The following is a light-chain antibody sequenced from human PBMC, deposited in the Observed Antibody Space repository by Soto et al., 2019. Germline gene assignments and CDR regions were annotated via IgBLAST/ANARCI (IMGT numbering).Light chain of an antibody. CDR1: GTDVGTYNF. CDR2: EVT. V-gene: IGLV2-23*02. J-gene: IGLJ2*01. Sequence: QSALTQPASVSGSPGQSITISCTGSGTDVGTYNFVSWFQRHPGKAPQLIIYEVTERPSGVSPRFSGSKSVNTASLTISGLRAEDEADYFCCSYAGSYTVLFGGGTKLTVL. CDR3: CSYAGSYTVL.